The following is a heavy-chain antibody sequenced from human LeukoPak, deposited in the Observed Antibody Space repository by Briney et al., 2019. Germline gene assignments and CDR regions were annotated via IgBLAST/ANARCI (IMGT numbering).Heavy chain of an antibody. D-gene: IGHD6-19*01. CDR1: GYSFITYW. V-gene: IGHV5-51*01. J-gene: IGHJ4*02. CDR3: AILSCGWYYLDY. CDR2: IYPGDSDT. Sequence: GESLKISCKGSGYSFITYWIGWVRQMPGKGLEWMAIIYPGDSDTKYSPSFQGQVTISADKSITTAYLQWSSLKASDTAMYYCAILSCGWYYLDYWGQGTLVTVSS.